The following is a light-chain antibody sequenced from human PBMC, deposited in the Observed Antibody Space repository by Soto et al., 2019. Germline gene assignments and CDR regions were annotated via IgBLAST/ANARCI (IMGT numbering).Light chain of an antibody. V-gene: IGLV2-11*01. Sequence: QSALTQPRSVSGSPGQSVTISCTGTSSDVGGYDYVSWYQQHPGKAPKFMIYDVNKRPSGVPDRFSGSKSGNTASLTISGLQAEDEAEYYCCSYAGSYTYLVFGAGTKLTVL. CDR2: DVN. CDR1: SSDVGGYDY. CDR3: CSYAGSYTYLV. J-gene: IGLJ2*01.